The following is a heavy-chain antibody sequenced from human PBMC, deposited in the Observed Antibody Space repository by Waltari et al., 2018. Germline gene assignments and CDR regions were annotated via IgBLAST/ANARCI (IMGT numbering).Heavy chain of an antibody. CDR1: VCTYSIYS. Sequence: EVRLVESGGGSVQPGGSLTLSCEAPVCTYSIYSMIGVRQAPGKGLEWVSYINTRSTTIYYADSVKGRLTTSRDNAKNSLYLQMNSLRAEDTAVYYCARWNIGADYWGQGTLVTVSS. D-gene: IGHD2-15*01. CDR2: INTRSTTI. CDR3: ARWNIGADY. J-gene: IGHJ4*02. V-gene: IGHV3-48*04.